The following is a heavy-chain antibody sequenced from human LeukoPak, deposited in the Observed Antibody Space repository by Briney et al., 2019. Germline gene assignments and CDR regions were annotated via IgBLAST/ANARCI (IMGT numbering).Heavy chain of an antibody. CDR1: RYTFTGYY. CDR2: INPNSGGT. J-gene: IGHJ4*02. V-gene: IGHV1-2*02. D-gene: IGHD2-2*02. CDR3: ARGPILGAGSSYIDY. Sequence: ASVKVSCKASRYTFTGYYMHWVRQAPGQGLEWMGWINPNSGGTNYAQKFQGRVTMTRDTSISTAYMELSRLGSDDTAVYYCARGPILGAGSSYIDYWGQGTLVTVSS.